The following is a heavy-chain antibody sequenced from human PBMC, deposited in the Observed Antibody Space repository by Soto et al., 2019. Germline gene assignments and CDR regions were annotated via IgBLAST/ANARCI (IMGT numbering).Heavy chain of an antibody. Sequence: GESLKISCKGSGYSFAGYWITWVRQKPGKGLEWMGRTDPSDSQTYYSPSFRGHVTISVTKSITTVFLQWSSLRASDTAMYYCARQIYDSDTGPNFQYYFDSWGQGTPVTVSS. D-gene: IGHD3-22*01. V-gene: IGHV5-10-1*01. J-gene: IGHJ4*02. CDR2: TDPSDSQT. CDR3: ARQIYDSDTGPNFQYYFDS. CDR1: GYSFAGYW.